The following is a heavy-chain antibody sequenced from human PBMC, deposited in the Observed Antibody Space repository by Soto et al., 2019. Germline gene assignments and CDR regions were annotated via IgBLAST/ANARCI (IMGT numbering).Heavy chain of an antibody. J-gene: IGHJ6*02. V-gene: IGHV3-48*02. D-gene: IGHD3-10*01. CDR1: GFTFSSHT. Sequence: PGGSLRLSCAASGFTFSSHTMNWVRQAPGKGLEWVSYITPTSSTMYYADSVKGRFTISRDNAKNSLSPQMNSLRDEDTAVYYCARRITVVRGPYYYYAMDVWGQGTTVTVSS. CDR2: ITPTSSTM. CDR3: ARRITVVRGPYYYYAMDV.